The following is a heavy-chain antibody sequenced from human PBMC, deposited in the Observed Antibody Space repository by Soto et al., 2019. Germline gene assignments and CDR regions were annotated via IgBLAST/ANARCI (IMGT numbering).Heavy chain of an antibody. J-gene: IGHJ6*02. CDR2: IIPIFGTA. CDR3: ASSVSVVPAGYSYGTKIYYYYYYGMDV. Sequence: GASVKVSCKASGGTFSSYAISWVRQAPGQGLEWMGGIIPIFGTANYAQKFQGRVTITADESTSTAYMELSSLRSEDTAVYYCASSVSVVPAGYSYGTKIYYYYYYGMDVWGQGTTVTVSS. D-gene: IGHD5-18*01. V-gene: IGHV1-69*13. CDR1: GGTFSSYA.